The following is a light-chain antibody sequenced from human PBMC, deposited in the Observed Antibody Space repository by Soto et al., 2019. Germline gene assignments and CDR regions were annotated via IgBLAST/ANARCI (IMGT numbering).Light chain of an antibody. Sequence: EIVMTQSPATLSVSPGERATLSCRASQSVSSNVAWYQQRPGQAPRVVIYGASTRATGIAARFSGSGSGTEFTLTISSLQPEDFALYYCQPYYGFPSLTFGGGTKVEIK. J-gene: IGKJ4*01. CDR1: QSVSSN. CDR3: QPYYGFPSLT. CDR2: GAS. V-gene: IGKV3-15*01.